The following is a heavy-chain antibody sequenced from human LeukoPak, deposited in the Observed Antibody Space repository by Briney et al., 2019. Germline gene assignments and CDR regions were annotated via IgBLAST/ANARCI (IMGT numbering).Heavy chain of an antibody. D-gene: IGHD3-9*01. CDR3: ARAKFVLRYFDWLFEFDY. Sequence: PSETLSPTCTVSGGSISSYYWSWIRQPPGKGLEWIGEINHSGSTNYNPSLKSRVTISVDTSKNQFSLKLSSVTAAETAVYYCARAKFVLRYFDWLFEFDYWGQGTLVTVSS. V-gene: IGHV4-34*01. CDR1: GGSISSYY. CDR2: INHSGST. J-gene: IGHJ4*02.